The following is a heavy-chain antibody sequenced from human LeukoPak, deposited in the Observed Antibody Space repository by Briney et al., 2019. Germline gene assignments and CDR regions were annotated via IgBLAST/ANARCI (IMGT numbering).Heavy chain of an antibody. D-gene: IGHD3-16*01. V-gene: IGHV1-18*01. J-gene: IGHJ4*02. Sequence: ASVKVSCKPSGYSFTRNGISWVRQASGQGLEWMAWISANSGNTNYAQNFQDRVTLTTDTSTSTAYMELRSLRSDDTAVYYCARDVNYAFDYWGQGTLVTVSS. CDR3: ARDVNYAFDY. CDR2: ISANSGNT. CDR1: GYSFTRNG.